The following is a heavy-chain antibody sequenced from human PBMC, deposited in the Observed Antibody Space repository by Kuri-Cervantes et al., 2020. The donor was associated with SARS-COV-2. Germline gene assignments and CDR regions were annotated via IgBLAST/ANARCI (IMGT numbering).Heavy chain of an antibody. CDR3: AREGSQFDP. CDR1: GFTFSSYS. V-gene: IGHV3-33*01. Sequence: GGSLRLSCAASGFTFSSYSMNWVRQAPGKGLEWVAVIWYDGSNKYYADSEKGRFTISRDNSKNTLYLQMNSLRAEETAVYYCAREGSQFDPWGQGTLVTVSS. J-gene: IGHJ5*02. CDR2: IWYDGSNK.